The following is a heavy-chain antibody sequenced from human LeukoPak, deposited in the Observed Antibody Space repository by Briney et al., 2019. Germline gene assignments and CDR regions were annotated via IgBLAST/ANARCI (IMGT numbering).Heavy chain of an antibody. CDR1: GFTFSSYS. Sequence: GGSLRLSCAASGFTFSSYSMNWVRQAPRKGLEWISYISTGSSTIFYADSVKGRFTISRDNAKNSLYLRMNSLRAEDTAVYYCARDPRTGSHFDYWGQGTLVTVSS. D-gene: IGHD1-1*01. CDR3: ARDPRTGSHFDY. V-gene: IGHV3-48*04. J-gene: IGHJ4*02. CDR2: ISTGSSTI.